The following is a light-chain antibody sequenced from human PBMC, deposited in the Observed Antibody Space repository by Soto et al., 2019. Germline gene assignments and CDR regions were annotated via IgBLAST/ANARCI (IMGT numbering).Light chain of an antibody. CDR3: SSYTVSRTYV. CDR2: NVY. CDR1: SGDVGAYNF. Sequence: QSALTQPASVSGSPGQSITIPCTGTSGDVGAYNFVSWHQQHPGKAPKLIIYNVYDRPLGISYRFSGSKSGNTASLTISGLQGEDEADYYCSSYTVSRTYVFGAGTKLTVL. V-gene: IGLV2-14*03. J-gene: IGLJ1*01.